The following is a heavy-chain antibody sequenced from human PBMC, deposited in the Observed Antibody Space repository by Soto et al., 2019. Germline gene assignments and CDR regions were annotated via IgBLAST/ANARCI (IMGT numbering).Heavy chain of an antibody. V-gene: IGHV3-48*03. CDR1: GFTFSIHE. CDR3: AREGRVGGIDY. CDR2: ISSIGVAT. Sequence: GGSLRLSCAASGFTFSIHEMNWVRQAPGKGLEWVSYISSIGVATYYADSVKGRFTISRDNAKNSLYLQMNSLRAEDTAVYYCAREGRVGGIDYWGQGTPVTVS. D-gene: IGHD6-19*01. J-gene: IGHJ4*02.